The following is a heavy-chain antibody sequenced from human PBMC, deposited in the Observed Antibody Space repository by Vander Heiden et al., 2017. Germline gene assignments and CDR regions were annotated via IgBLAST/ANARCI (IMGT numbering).Heavy chain of an antibody. Sequence: EVQLVESGGGLVQPGGSLRLSCAASGFTFSSYWLVWVRQAPGKGLEWVANIKPDGGEKYYVDSVMGRFTISRDNAKNSLSLEMNSLRAEDTALYYCVRDAHRGGDFDYWGQGTLVTVSS. D-gene: IGHD3-16*01. CDR3: VRDAHRGGDFDY. J-gene: IGHJ4*02. V-gene: IGHV3-7*03. CDR1: GFTFSSYW. CDR2: IKPDGGEK.